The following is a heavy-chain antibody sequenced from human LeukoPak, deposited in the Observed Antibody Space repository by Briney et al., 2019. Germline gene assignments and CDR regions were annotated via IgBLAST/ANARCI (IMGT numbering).Heavy chain of an antibody. CDR1: GGSISAYTW. Sequence: LRETLSLTCAVSGGSISAYTWWRWVRQPPGKGLEWIGQTSHDGNADYTPSLKSRVTISVDRSRNQLSLKLNSVTAADSAVYYCARVGLTDWYFDLWGRGTLVTVSS. V-gene: IGHV4-4*02. CDR2: TSHDGNA. CDR3: ARVGLTDWYFDL. J-gene: IGHJ2*01. D-gene: IGHD2-8*02.